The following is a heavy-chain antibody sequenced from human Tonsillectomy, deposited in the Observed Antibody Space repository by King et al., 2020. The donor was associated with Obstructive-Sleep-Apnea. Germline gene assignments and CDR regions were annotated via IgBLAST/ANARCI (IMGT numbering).Heavy chain of an antibody. CDR2: ISYDGSNK. Sequence: VQLVESGGGVVQPGRSLRLSCEASGFTFSSYAMHWVRQAPGKGLEWVAVISYDGSNKYYADSVKGRFTISRDNSKNTLYLQMNSLRAEDTAVYYCARGWGGSPLDWYFDLWGRGTLVTVSS. V-gene: IGHV3-30*04. CDR1: GFTFSSYA. CDR3: ARGWGGSPLDWYFDL. D-gene: IGHD7-27*01. J-gene: IGHJ2*01.